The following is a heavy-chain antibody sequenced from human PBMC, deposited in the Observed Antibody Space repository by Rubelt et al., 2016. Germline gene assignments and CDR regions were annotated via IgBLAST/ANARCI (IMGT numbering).Heavy chain of an antibody. CDR3: AGAPSPVGATIYFDY. D-gene: IGHD1-26*01. CDR2: ISYTGST. V-gene: IGHV4-59*01. CDR1: GGSITTYY. Sequence: QVQLQESGPGLVKPSETLSLTCTVSGGSITTYYWSWIRQPPGKGLEWIGYISYTGSTQYSPSLKSRVAISVDTSKNQFSLGLSAVTAADTAVYYCAGAPSPVGATIYFDYWGQGTLVTVSS. J-gene: IGHJ4*02.